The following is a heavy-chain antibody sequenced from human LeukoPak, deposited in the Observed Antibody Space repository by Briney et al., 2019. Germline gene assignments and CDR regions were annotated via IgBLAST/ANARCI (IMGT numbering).Heavy chain of an antibody. CDR3: ARGYDSSGYYGI. CDR1: GGTFSSYA. CDR2: IIPIFGTA. D-gene: IGHD3-22*01. J-gene: IGHJ3*02. Sequence: RASVKVSCKASGGTFSSYAISWVRQAPGQGLEWMGGIIPIFGTANYAQKFQGRVTITADESTSTAYMELSSLRSADTAVYYCARGYDSSGYYGIWGQGTMVTVSS. V-gene: IGHV1-69*01.